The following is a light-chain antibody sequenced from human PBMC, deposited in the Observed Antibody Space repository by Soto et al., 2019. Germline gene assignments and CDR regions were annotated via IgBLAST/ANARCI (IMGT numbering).Light chain of an antibody. CDR2: AAT. CDR1: EAIMSC. V-gene: IGKV1-9*01. Sequence: IPLTQSPSSLSASVGDRVTITCRASEAIMSCIPWYQQKPGKAPKLLIYAATTLQNGVPSRFSGGGSGTDFTLTISSLQPEDFATYYCHHLKIYPITFGQGTRLESK. CDR3: HHLKIYPIT. J-gene: IGKJ5*01.